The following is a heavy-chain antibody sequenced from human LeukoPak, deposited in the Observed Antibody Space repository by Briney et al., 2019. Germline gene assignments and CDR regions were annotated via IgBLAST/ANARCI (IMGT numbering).Heavy chain of an antibody. D-gene: IGHD3-10*01. J-gene: IGHJ4*02. CDR2: ISGSGGST. CDR1: GFTFSSYA. Sequence: GGSLRLSCAASGFTFSSYAMSWVRQAPGKGLEWVSAISGSGGSTYYADSVKGRFTISRDNSKNTLYLQMNSLRADDTAVYHCAKSKGGFFYFDYWGQGTLVTVSS. V-gene: IGHV3-23*01. CDR3: AKSKGGFFYFDY.